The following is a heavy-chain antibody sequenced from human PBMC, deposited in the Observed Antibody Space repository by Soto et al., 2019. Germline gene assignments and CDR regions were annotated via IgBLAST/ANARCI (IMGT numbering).Heavy chain of an antibody. D-gene: IGHD3-3*01. Sequence: SVKVSCKASGGTFSSYAISWVRQAPGQGLEWMGGIIPIFGTANYAQKFQGRVTITVDESTSTAYMELSSLRSEDTAVYYCARLYYDFWSGYYFYNWFDPWGQGTLVTVSS. J-gene: IGHJ5*02. CDR3: ARLYYDFWSGYYFYNWFDP. CDR1: GGTFSSYA. V-gene: IGHV1-69*13. CDR2: IIPIFGTA.